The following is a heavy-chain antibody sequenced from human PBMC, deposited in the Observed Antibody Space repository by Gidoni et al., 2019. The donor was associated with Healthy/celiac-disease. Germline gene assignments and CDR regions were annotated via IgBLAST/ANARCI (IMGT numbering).Heavy chain of an antibody. CDR1: GYTFTGYY. J-gene: IGHJ4*02. CDR3: ARGRSAGRSPVYYFDY. V-gene: IGHV1-2*02. D-gene: IGHD6-13*01. Sequence: QVQLVQSGAEVKKPGDSVKVSCKASGYTFTGYYRHWVRQAPGQGLEWMGWNNPNSGGTNYAQKYQGRVTMTRDTSISTAYMELSRLRSDDTAVYYCARGRSAGRSPVYYFDYWGQGTLVTVSS. CDR2: NNPNSGGT.